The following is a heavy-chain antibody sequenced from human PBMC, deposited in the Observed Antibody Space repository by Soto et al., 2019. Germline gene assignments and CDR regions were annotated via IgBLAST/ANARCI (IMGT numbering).Heavy chain of an antibody. CDR1: GGFVSSGSYY. J-gene: IGHJ3*02. CDR3: ARVERGTATTVVDAFDI. D-gene: IGHD1-1*01. Sequence: QVQLQQWGAGLLKPSETLSLTCAVYGGFVSSGSYYWSWIRQPPGKGLEWIGEMSHSGGTHFNPSSKSRATIAVDTSKNQSSLKMSSVTAADTALYYCARVERGTATTVVDAFDIWGPGTMVTVSS. CDR2: MSHSGGT. V-gene: IGHV4-34*01.